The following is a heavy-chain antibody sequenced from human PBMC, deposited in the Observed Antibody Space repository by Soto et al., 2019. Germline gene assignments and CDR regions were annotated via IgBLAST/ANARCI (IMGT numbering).Heavy chain of an antibody. Sequence: QITLKESGPTLVKPTQTLTLTCTFSGFSLSTSGVGVGWIRQPPGKALEWLALIYWDDDKRYSPSLKSRPTITKDTSKNQVLLTMTNMDPVDTAAYYCAHHEVWELIDYWGQGTLVTVSS. J-gene: IGHJ4*02. D-gene: IGHD1-26*01. CDR3: AHHEVWELIDY. CDR2: IYWDDDK. CDR1: GFSLSTSGVG. V-gene: IGHV2-5*02.